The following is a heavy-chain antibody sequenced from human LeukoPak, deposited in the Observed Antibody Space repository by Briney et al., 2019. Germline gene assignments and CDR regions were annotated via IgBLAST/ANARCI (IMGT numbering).Heavy chain of an antibody. J-gene: IGHJ4*02. D-gene: IGHD3-22*01. CDR3: VRLRRNNDRSGYYYYYDY. V-gene: IGHV3-21*01. Sequence: PGGSLILSCAASGYTFSDFSVNWVRQAPGKGLEWVSSISVRSNYRYYADSVRGRFTISRDDARDSLFLQMNSLRAEDTAVYFCVRLRRNNDRSGYYYYYDYWGQGTLVTVSS. CDR1: GYTFSDFS. CDR2: ISVRSNYR.